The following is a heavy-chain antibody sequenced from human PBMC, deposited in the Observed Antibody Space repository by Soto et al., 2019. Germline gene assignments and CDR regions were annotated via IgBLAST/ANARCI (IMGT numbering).Heavy chain of an antibody. V-gene: IGHV1-3*01. CDR1: GYTFTSYA. J-gene: IGHJ4*02. D-gene: IGHD4-17*01. CDR2: INAGNGNT. CDR3: ARSDRDYVQVDY. Sequence: ASVKVSCKASGYTFTSYAMHWVRQAPGQRLEWMGWINAGNGNTKYSQKFQGRVTITRDTSASTAYMELSSLRSDDTAVYYCARSDRDYVQVDYWGQGTLVTVSS.